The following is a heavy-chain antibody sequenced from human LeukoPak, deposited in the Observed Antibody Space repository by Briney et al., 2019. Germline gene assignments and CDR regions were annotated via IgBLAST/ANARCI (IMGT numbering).Heavy chain of an antibody. J-gene: IGHJ4*02. Sequence: ASVTVSCKASGYTFTGYYMHWVRQAPGQGLEWMGWINPNSGGTNYAQKFQGRVTMTRDTSISTAYMELSRLRSDDAAVYYCARYDSSGSPVDYWGQGTLVTVSS. D-gene: IGHD3-22*01. CDR1: GYTFTGYY. CDR3: ARYDSSGSPVDY. V-gene: IGHV1-2*02. CDR2: INPNSGGT.